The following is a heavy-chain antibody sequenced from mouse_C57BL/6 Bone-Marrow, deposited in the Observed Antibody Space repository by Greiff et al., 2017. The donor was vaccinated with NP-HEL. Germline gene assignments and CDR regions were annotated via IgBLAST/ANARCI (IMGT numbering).Heavy chain of an antibody. J-gene: IGHJ2*01. V-gene: IGHV5-17*01. Sequence: DVMLVESGGGLVKPGGSLKLSCAASGFTFSDYGMHWVRQAPEKGLEWVAYISSGSSTIYYADTVKGRFTISRDNAKNTLFLQMTSLRSEDTAMYYCARRRGGNYFDYWGQGTTLTVSS. CDR1: GFTFSDYG. CDR2: ISSGSSTI. CDR3: ARRRGGNYFDY.